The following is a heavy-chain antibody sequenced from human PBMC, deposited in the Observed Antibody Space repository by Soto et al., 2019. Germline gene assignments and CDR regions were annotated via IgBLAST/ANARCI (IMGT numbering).Heavy chain of an antibody. D-gene: IGHD3-3*01. J-gene: IGHJ4*02. CDR1: GFAFSSYG. CDR3: ARTGRNFWSGRYYFDY. V-gene: IGHV3-30*03. CDR2: ISYDGSNK. Sequence: GGSLRLSCAASGFAFSSYGMHWVRQAPGKGLEWVAVISYDGSNKYYADSVEGRFTISRDIPKNTLYLQMNSLRAEDTAVYYCARTGRNFWSGRYYFDYWGQGTLVTVSS.